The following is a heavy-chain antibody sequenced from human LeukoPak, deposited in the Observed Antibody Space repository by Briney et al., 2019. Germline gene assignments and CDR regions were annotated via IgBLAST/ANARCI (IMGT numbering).Heavy chain of an antibody. V-gene: IGHV3-23*01. CDR2: ISGSGGST. CDR1: GFIFSIYG. J-gene: IGHJ3*02. D-gene: IGHD6-6*01. CDR3: AKDLEYSSSNDAFDI. Sequence: GGSLRLSCAASGFIFSIYGMSWVRQAPGKGLEWVSGISGSGGSTYYADSVKGRFTISRDNSKNTLYLQMNSLRAEDTAVYYCAKDLEYSSSNDAFDIWGQGTMVTVSS.